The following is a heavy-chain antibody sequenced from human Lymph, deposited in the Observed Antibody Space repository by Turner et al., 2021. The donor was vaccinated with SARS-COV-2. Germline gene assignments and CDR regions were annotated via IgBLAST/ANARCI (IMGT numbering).Heavy chain of an antibody. D-gene: IGHD5-12*01. CDR2: ISYDGSNK. CDR1: GFTFSSYA. J-gene: IGHJ4*02. V-gene: IGHV3-30-3*01. Sequence: QVQLVESGGGVVQPGRSLRLSCAASGFTFSSYAMHWVLQAPGKGLEWVAVISYDGSNKYYAYSVKGRFTISRDNSKNTLYLQMNSLRAEDTAVYYCARYSGYEHYYFDYWGQGTLVTVSS. CDR3: ARYSGYEHYYFDY.